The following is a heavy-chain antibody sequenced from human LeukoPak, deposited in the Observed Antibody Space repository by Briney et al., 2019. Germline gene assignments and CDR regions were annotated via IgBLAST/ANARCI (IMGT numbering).Heavy chain of an antibody. J-gene: IGHJ4*02. CDR2: ISWNSGSI. V-gene: IGHV3-9*01. Sequence: PGRSLRLSCAASGFTFDDYAMHWVRQAPGKGLEWVSGISWNSGSIGYADSVKGRFTISRDNAKNSLYLQMNSLRAEDTALHYCAKGDYDILTGYGDYWGQGTLVTVSS. CDR1: GFTFDDYA. D-gene: IGHD3-9*01. CDR3: AKGDYDILTGYGDY.